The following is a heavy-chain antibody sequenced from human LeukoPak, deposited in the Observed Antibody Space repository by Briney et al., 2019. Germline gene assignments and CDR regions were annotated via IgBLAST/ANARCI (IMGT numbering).Heavy chain of an antibody. D-gene: IGHD2-2*01. V-gene: IGHV4-59*12. Sequence: SETLSLTCTISGGSISSYYWSWIRQPPGKGLEWIGYIYYSGSTNYNPSLKSRVTISVDTSKNQFSLKLSSVTAADTAVYYCARGLIVVVPAAMGGWFDPWGQGTLVTVSS. J-gene: IGHJ5*02. CDR1: GGSISSYY. CDR2: IYYSGST. CDR3: ARGLIVVVPAAMGGWFDP.